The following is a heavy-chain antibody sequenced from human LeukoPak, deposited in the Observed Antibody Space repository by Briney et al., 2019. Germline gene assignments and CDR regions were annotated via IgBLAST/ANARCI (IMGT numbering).Heavy chain of an antibody. D-gene: IGHD3-3*01. CDR2: ISGSGGST. J-gene: IGHJ4*02. V-gene: IGHV3-23*01. CDR3: AKGSQSTYYDFWSGYPEYYFDY. Sequence: GGSLRLSCAASGFTFSSYAMSWVRQAPGKGLEWVSAISGSGGSTYYADSVKGRFTISRDNSKNTLYLQMNSLRAEDTAVYYCAKGSQSTYYDFWSGYPEYYFDYRGQGTLVTVSS. CDR1: GFTFSSYA.